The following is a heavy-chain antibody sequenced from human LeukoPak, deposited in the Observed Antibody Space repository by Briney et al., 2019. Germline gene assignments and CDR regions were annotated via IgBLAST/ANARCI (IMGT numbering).Heavy chain of an antibody. Sequence: PSETLSLTCTVSAASISSNYWSWIRQPAGNGLERIGRIYTSGSTNYNPSLKSRVTMSVDTSKNQFSLKLSSVTAADTAVYYCAQVNYGDYGNWFDPWGQGTLVTVSS. J-gene: IGHJ5*02. CDR1: AASISSNY. D-gene: IGHD4-17*01. CDR3: AQVNYGDYGNWFDP. CDR2: IYTSGST. V-gene: IGHV4-4*07.